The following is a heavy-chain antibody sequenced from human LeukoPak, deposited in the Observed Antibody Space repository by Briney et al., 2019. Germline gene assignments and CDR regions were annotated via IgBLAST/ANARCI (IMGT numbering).Heavy chain of an antibody. Sequence: SETLSLTCTVSDASIINYYWSWIRQPPGKGLEWIAYTYYSGSTNYNPSLKSRVTISVDTSKNQFSLRLNSVTAADTAVYYCARIVGTNYFGYWGQGTLVTVSS. J-gene: IGHJ4*02. CDR2: TYYSGST. D-gene: IGHD1-26*01. V-gene: IGHV4-59*01. CDR1: DASIINYY. CDR3: ARIVGTNYFGY.